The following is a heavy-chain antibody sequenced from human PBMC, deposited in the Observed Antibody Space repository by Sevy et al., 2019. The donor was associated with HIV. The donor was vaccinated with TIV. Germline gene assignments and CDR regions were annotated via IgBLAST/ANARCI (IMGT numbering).Heavy chain of an antibody. CDR2: IKRDGSEK. CDR3: ARDCSSTSCLWGLDV. CDR1: GFTFSNYW. V-gene: IGHV3-7*03. J-gene: IGHJ6*02. D-gene: IGHD2-2*01. Sequence: GESLKISCAASGFTFSNYWMSWVRQAPGKGLEWVANIKRDGSEKYYMASVKGRFTISRDNAKNSLYLQINSLRAEDTAMYYCARDCSSTSCLWGLDVWGQGTTVTV.